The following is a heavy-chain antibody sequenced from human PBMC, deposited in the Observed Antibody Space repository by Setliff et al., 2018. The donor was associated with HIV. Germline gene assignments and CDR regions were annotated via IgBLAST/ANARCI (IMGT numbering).Heavy chain of an antibody. CDR1: GGSISSTNYF. Sequence: SETLSLTCTVSGGSISSTNYFWGWIRQPPGKGLEWIGTIYYHGSTYYNPSLKSRVTISVDTSKNQFSLNLNSVTATDTAIYYCATERWLYQNFDSWGQGTQVTVS. J-gene: IGHJ4*02. V-gene: IGHV4-39*01. D-gene: IGHD3-16*01. CDR3: ATERWLYQNFDS. CDR2: IYYHGST.